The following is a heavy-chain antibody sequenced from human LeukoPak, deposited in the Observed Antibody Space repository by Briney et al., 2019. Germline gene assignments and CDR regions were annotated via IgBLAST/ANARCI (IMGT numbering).Heavy chain of an antibody. Sequence: GGSLRLSCAASGFTFSSYGMHWVRQAPGKGLEWVAFIRYDGSNKYYADSVKGRFTISRDNSKNTLYLQMNSLRAEDTAVYYCAKGTGSGWYYSYYYMDVWGKGTTVTISS. CDR3: AKGTGSGWYYSYYYMDV. CDR1: GFTFSSYG. D-gene: IGHD6-19*01. CDR2: IRYDGSNK. V-gene: IGHV3-30*02. J-gene: IGHJ6*03.